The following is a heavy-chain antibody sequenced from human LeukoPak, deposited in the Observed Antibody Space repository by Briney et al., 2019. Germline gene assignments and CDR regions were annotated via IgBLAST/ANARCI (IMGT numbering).Heavy chain of an antibody. CDR3: ATTMVRGVLDY. V-gene: IGHV3-33*03. CDR1: GFTFSSYG. D-gene: IGHD3-10*01. Sequence: GGSLRLSCAASGFTFSSYGMHWVRQAPGKGLEWVAVIWYDGSNKYYADSVKGRFTISRDNAKNSLYLQMDSLGAEDTAVYFCATTMVRGVLDYWGQGTLVTVSS. CDR2: IWYDGSNK. J-gene: IGHJ4*02.